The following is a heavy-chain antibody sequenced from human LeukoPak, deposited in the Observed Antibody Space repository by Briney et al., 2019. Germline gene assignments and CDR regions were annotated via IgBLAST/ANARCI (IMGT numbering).Heavy chain of an antibody. CDR2: IKQDGSEK. CDR1: EFIFSGYW. Sequence: GGSLRLSCAASEFIFSGYWMNWVRQAPGKGLEWVANIKQDGSEKQYVDSVRGRFTISRDNAKNSLYLQMNSLRVEDTAVYYRARDGFVGAADYWGQGTLVTVSS. D-gene: IGHD6-13*01. J-gene: IGHJ4*02. CDR3: ARDGFVGAADY. V-gene: IGHV3-7*01.